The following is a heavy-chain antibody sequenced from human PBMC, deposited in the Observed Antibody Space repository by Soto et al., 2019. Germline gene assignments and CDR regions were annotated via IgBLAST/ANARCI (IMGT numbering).Heavy chain of an antibody. D-gene: IGHD2-2*01. Sequence: GGSLRLSCAASGFTFSSYGMHWVRQAPGKGLEWVAVISYDGSNKYYADSVKGRFTISRDNSKNTLYLQMNSLRAEDTAVYYCAKEGCISTSCYAGNNWFDPWGQGTLVTVSS. CDR1: GFTFSSYG. V-gene: IGHV3-30*18. CDR2: ISYDGSNK. J-gene: IGHJ5*02. CDR3: AKEGCISTSCYAGNNWFDP.